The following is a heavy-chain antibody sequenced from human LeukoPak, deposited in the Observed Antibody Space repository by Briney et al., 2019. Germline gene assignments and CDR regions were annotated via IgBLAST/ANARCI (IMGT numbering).Heavy chain of an antibody. V-gene: IGHV3-7*01. CDR1: GFTFSNYN. J-gene: IGHJ4*02. CDR2: IKQDGSEK. Sequence: PGGSLRLSCAASGFTFSNYNMNWVRQAPGKGLEWVANIKQDGSEKYYVDSVKGRFTISRDNAKNSLYLQMNSLRAEDTAVYYCARFWGSIAANFDYWGQGTLVTVSS. D-gene: IGHD6-6*01. CDR3: ARFWGSIAANFDY.